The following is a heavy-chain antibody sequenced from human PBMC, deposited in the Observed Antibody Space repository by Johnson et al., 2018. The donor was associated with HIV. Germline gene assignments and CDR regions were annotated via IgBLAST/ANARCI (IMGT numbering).Heavy chain of an antibody. CDR3: VRTSCTCARCLGYDPFDV. D-gene: IGHD3-16*01. J-gene: IGHJ3*01. CDR2: IKQDGSEK. Sequence: VQLVESGGGLVQPGGSLRLSCAASRFTFSSYWMTWVRQAPGKGLEWVANIKQDGSEKHYVDSVKGRFSISRDKAKNSLYLQMKSLRAEDTAVYYCVRTSCTCARCLGYDPFDVWGQGTMVTVSS. CDR1: RFTFSSYW. V-gene: IGHV3-7*01.